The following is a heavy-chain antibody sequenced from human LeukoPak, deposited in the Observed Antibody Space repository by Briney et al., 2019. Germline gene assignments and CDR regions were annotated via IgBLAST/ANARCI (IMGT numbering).Heavy chain of an antibody. D-gene: IGHD2-21*01. J-gene: IGHJ6*03. CDR3: AKHLGSHSFLFYYMDV. Sequence: GGSLRLSCEASEFTFSGYAMSWIRQAPGTGLDWVSTLSGSGTATYYADSVKGRFTTSRDNSKDTLYLQMDNLRADDTAVYYCAKHLGSHSFLFYYMDVWGKGTSVIVSS. CDR1: EFTFSGYA. V-gene: IGHV3-23*01. CDR2: LSGSGTAT.